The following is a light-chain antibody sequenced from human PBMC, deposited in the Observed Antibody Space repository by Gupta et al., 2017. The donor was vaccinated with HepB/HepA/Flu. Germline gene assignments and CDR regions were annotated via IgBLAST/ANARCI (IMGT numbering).Light chain of an antibody. CDR2: YKS. CDR3: SGSDTGLSVYV. J-gene: IGLJ1*01. V-gene: IGLV1-40*01. CDR1: RSNIGAGYE. Sequence: QSVLTQPPSVSGAPWQRVTISCTGGRSNIGAGYEVHWYQQFPGKEPQTLIDYKSNRPSAVNDQGSCYSTGNYASPQIIGLPTEEEADDYCSGSDTGLSVYVFGTGTKVTVL.